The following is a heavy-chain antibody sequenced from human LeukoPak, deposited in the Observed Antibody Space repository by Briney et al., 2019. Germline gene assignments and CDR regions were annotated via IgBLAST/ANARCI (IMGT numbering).Heavy chain of an antibody. J-gene: IGHJ4*02. CDR1: GFTFSSYW. D-gene: IGHD3-3*01. Sequence: PGGSLRLSCTASGFTFSSYWMSCVRQAPGKGLEWVANIKQDGSEKYYVDSVKGRFTISRDNAKNSLYLQMNSLRAEDTAVYYCARLTYYDFWSGYKFDYWGQGTLVTVSS. CDR2: IKQDGSEK. CDR3: ARLTYYDFWSGYKFDY. V-gene: IGHV3-7*05.